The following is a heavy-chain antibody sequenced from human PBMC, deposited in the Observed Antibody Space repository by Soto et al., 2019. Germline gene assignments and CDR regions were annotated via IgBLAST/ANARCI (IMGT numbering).Heavy chain of an antibody. Sequence: LSLTCAVYGGSFSGYYWSWIRQPPGKGLEWIGEINHSGSTNYNPSLKGRVTISVDTSKNQFSLKLSSVTAADTAVYYCARPRYCSGGSCYFRGENWFDPWGQGTQVTVSS. D-gene: IGHD2-15*01. V-gene: IGHV4-34*01. CDR1: GGSFSGYY. CDR2: INHSGST. CDR3: ARPRYCSGGSCYFRGENWFDP. J-gene: IGHJ5*02.